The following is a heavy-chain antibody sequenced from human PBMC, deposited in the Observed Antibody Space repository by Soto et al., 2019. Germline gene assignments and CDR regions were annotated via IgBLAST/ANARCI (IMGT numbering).Heavy chain of an antibody. Sequence: PSETLSLTCTVSGGSISSSSYYWGWIRQPPGKGLEWIGSIYYSGSTYYNPSLKSRVTISVDTSKNQFSLKLSPVTAADTAVYYCAKVIVVDYYGMDVWGQGTTVTVSS. CDR1: GGSISSSSYY. V-gene: IGHV4-39*01. D-gene: IGHD2-2*01. J-gene: IGHJ6*02. CDR3: AKVIVVDYYGMDV. CDR2: IYYSGST.